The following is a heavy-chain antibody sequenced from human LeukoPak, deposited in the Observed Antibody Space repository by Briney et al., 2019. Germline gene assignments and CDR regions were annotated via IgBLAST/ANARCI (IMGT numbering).Heavy chain of an antibody. CDR1: GGSISSGSYY. CDR2: IYTSGST. D-gene: IGHD4-23*01. CDR3: ASDPVVTPYHAFDI. V-gene: IGHV4-61*02. Sequence: PSQTLSLTCTVSGGSISSGSYYWSWIRQPAGKGLEWIGRIYTSGSTNYNPSLKSRVTISVDTSKNQFSLKLSSVTAADTAVYYCASDPVVTPYHAFDIWGQGTMVTVSS. J-gene: IGHJ3*02.